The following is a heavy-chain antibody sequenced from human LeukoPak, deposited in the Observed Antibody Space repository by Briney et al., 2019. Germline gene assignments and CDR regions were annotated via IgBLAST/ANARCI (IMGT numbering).Heavy chain of an antibody. CDR1: GGSISSGDYY. CDR2: IYYSGST. V-gene: IGHV4-30-4*01. CDR3: ARGVAAADGSWFDP. Sequence: SQTLSLTCTVSGGSISSGDYYWSWIRQPPGKGLEWIGYIYYSGSTYYNPSLKSRVTISVDTSKNQFSLKLSSVTAADTAVYYCARGVAAADGSWFDPWGQGTLVTVSS. J-gene: IGHJ5*02. D-gene: IGHD6-13*01.